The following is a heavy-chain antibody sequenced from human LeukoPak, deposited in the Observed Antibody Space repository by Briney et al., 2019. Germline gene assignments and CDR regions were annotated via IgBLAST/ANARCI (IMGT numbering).Heavy chain of an antibody. CDR2: INAGNGNT. D-gene: IGHD5-24*01. J-gene: IGHJ4*02. CDR1: GYTFTSYA. Sequence: GASVKVSCKASGYTFTSYAMHWVRQAPGQRLEWMGWINAGNGNTKYSQKFQGRVTITRDTSASTAYMELSSLRSEDTAVYYCARDRQRWLQLELDYWGQGTLVTVSS. CDR3: ARDRQRWLQLELDY. V-gene: IGHV1-3*01.